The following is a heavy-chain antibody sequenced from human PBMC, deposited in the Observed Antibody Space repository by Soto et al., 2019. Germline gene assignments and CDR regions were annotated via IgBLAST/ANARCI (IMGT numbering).Heavy chain of an antibody. D-gene: IGHD1-26*01. CDR3: AKWAGDSYYYYGMDV. CDR1: GFTFSDYG. J-gene: IGHJ6*02. Sequence: GALRLSCAASGFTFSDYGMHWVRQAPGKGLEWVAAISYDGSNKYYADSVKGRFTISRDNSKNTLYLQMNSLRAEDTAVYYCAKWAGDSYYYYGMDVWGQGTTVTAP. CDR2: ISYDGSNK. V-gene: IGHV3-30*18.